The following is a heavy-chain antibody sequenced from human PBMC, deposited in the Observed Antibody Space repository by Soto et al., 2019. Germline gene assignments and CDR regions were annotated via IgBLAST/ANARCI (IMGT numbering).Heavy chain of an antibody. J-gene: IGHJ3*02. CDR3: AHREGSSGAFDI. CDR2: INWDYDK. V-gene: IGHV2-5*02. D-gene: IGHD6-6*01. CDR1: GFSLSTTGVG. Sequence: QITLKESGPTLVKPTQPLTLTCSFSGFSLSTTGVGVGWIRQPPGKALEWLALINWDYDKRYSPSLKSRLTITKDTSKNQVVLTMTNMDPVDTATYYCAHREGSSGAFDIWGQGTMVTVSS.